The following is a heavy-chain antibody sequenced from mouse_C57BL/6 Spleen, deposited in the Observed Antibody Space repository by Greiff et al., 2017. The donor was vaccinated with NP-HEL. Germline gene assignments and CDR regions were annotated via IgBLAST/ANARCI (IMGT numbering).Heavy chain of an antibody. CDR3: ARREDYGSSYGGYFDV. D-gene: IGHD1-1*01. CDR2: ISNGGGST. Sequence: EVQLQESGGGLVQPGGSLKLSCAASGFTFSDYYMYWVRQTPEKRLEWVAYISNGGGSTYYPDTVKGRFTISRDNAKNTLYLQMSRLKSEDTAMYYCARREDYGSSYGGYFDVWGTGTTVTVSS. J-gene: IGHJ1*03. V-gene: IGHV5-12*01. CDR1: GFTFSDYY.